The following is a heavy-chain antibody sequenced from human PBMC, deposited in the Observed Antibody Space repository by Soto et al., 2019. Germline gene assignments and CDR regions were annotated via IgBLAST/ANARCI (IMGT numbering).Heavy chain of an antibody. J-gene: IGHJ5*02. V-gene: IGHV4-31*03. CDR2: IYHSGST. CDR3: ARVGPPADP. CDR1: GGSISSGGYY. Sequence: PSETLSLTCTFSGGSISSGGYYWSWIRQHPGKGLEWIGYIYHSGSTHYNPSLRSRVTISVDTFKNQFSLELISVTAADTAVYYCARVGPPADPWGQGTLVTVSS.